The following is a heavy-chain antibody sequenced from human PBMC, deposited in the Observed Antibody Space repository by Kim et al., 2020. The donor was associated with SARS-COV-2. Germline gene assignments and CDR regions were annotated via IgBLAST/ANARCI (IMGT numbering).Heavy chain of an antibody. Sequence: SETLSLTCTVSGGSISSSSYYWGWIRQPPGKGLEWIGSIYYSGSTYYNPSLKSRVTISVDTSKNQFSLKLSSVTAADTAVYYCARHEVVVVVAATGGWFDPWGQGTLVTVSS. CDR2: IYYSGST. CDR1: GGSISSSSYY. D-gene: IGHD2-15*01. J-gene: IGHJ5*02. CDR3: ARHEVVVVVAATGGWFDP. V-gene: IGHV4-39*01.